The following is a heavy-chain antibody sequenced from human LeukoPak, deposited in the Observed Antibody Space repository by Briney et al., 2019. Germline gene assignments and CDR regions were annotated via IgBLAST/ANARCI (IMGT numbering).Heavy chain of an antibody. CDR3: ARAGGRYCSGGSCSSDWFDP. Sequence: ASVKVSCKASGYTFTSYAMHWVRQAPGQRLEWMGWINAGNGYTKYSQKFQGRVTITRDTSASTAYMELSSLRSEDTAVYYCARAGGRYCSGGSCSSDWFDPWGQGTLVTVSS. CDR2: INAGNGYT. D-gene: IGHD2-15*01. V-gene: IGHV1-3*01. CDR1: GYTFTSYA. J-gene: IGHJ5*02.